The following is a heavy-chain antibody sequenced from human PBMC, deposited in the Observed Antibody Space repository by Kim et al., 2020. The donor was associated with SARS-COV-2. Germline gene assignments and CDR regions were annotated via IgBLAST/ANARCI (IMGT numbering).Heavy chain of an antibody. D-gene: IGHD2-2*01. V-gene: IGHV3-9*01. J-gene: IGHJ4*02. CDR3: AKEGGACSSTSCSFDY. Sequence: GGSLRLSCAASGFTFDDYAMHWVRQAPGKGLEWVSGISWNSGSIGYADSVKGRFTISRDNAKNSLYLQMNSLRAEETALYYCAKEGGACSSTSCSFDYWGQGTLVTVSS. CDR1: GFTFDDYA. CDR2: ISWNSGSI.